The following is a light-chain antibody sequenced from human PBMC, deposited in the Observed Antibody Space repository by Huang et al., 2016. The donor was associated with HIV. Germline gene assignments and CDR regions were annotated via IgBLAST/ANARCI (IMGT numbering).Light chain of an antibody. Sequence: EVVMTQSPATLSLSPGERATLSCRASQSVSSNLAWYQQKPGQAPRLLIYGASTGATGIPDRFSGSGSETDFTLTISRLEPEDFAVYYCQQYNNWPLTFGGGTKVEI. CDR1: QSVSSN. CDR3: QQYNNWPLT. V-gene: IGKV3D-15*01. J-gene: IGKJ4*01. CDR2: GAS.